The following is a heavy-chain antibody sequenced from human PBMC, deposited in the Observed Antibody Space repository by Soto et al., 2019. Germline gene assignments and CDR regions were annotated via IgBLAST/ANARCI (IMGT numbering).Heavy chain of an antibody. Sequence: QVQLVESGGGLVKPGGSLRLSCAASGFTFSDHYMTWIRQAPGKGPEWLSYISGGGDIISYADSVKGRFIISRDNAKRSLYLQMNSLTVEDTAVYYCANLWGDGYNLGQDYNGMDVWGQGTTVIVSS. CDR1: GFTFSDHY. CDR2: ISGGGDII. J-gene: IGHJ6*02. CDR3: ANLWGDGYNLGQDYNGMDV. D-gene: IGHD5-12*01. V-gene: IGHV3-11*01.